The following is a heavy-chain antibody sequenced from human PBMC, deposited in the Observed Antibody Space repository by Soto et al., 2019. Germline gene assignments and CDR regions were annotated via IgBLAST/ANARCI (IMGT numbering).Heavy chain of an antibody. D-gene: IGHD5-18*01. Sequence: GGSLRLSCAASGFTFSSYWMRWVRQAPGKGLEWVANIKQDGSEKYYVDSVKGRFTISRDNAKNSLYLQMNSLRAEDTAVYYCARVPSTNRGYSYGYYYYYYMDVWGKGTTVTVSS. V-gene: IGHV3-7*03. J-gene: IGHJ6*03. CDR1: GFTFSSYW. CDR2: IKQDGSEK. CDR3: ARVPSTNRGYSYGYYYYYYMDV.